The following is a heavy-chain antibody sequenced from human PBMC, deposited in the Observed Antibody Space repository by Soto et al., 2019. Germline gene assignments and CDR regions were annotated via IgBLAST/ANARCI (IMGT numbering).Heavy chain of an antibody. CDR2: LSGVGDAT. CDR1: GFTFGNYA. Sequence: EVQLLESGGGLVQPGGSLRLSCAASGFTFGNYAFSWVRQAPGTGLECVSVLSGVGDATYYPDSVKGRFTTSRDNAKNTMYLQMNSLRAEDTAVYYCAKKSLGSITLPALYYFYYWGQGTLVTVSS. J-gene: IGHJ4*02. D-gene: IGHD7-27*01. CDR3: AKKSLGSITLPALYYFYY. V-gene: IGHV3-23*01.